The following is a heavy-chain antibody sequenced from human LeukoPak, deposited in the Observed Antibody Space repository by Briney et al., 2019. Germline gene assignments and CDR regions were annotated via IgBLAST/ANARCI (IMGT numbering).Heavy chain of an antibody. CDR3: ARAEPLAAAGPDLFDY. D-gene: IGHD6-13*01. Sequence: PGRSLRLSCAASGFTFSSYGMHWVRQAPGKGLEWVAVIWYDGSNKYYADSVKGRFTISRDNSKNTLYLQMNSLRAEDTAVYYCARAEPLAAAGPDLFDYWGQGTLVTVSS. V-gene: IGHV3-33*01. J-gene: IGHJ4*02. CDR1: GFTFSSYG. CDR2: IWYDGSNK.